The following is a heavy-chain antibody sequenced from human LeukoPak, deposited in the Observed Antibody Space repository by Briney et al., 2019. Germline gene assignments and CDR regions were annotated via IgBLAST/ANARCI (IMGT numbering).Heavy chain of an antibody. CDR1: GFTFSSYS. CDR3: ARGDSSGWFMVPTDY. V-gene: IGHV3-21*01. D-gene: IGHD6-13*01. CDR2: ISSSSSYI. Sequence: GGSLRLSCAASGFTFSSYSMNWVRQAPGKGLEWVSSISSSSSYIYYADSVKGRFTISRDNAKNSLYLQMNSLRAEDTAVYYCARGDSSGWFMVPTDYWGQGTLVTVSS. J-gene: IGHJ4*02.